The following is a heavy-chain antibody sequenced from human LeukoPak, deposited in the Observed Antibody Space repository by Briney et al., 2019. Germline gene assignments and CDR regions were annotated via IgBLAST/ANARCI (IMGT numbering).Heavy chain of an antibody. V-gene: IGHV3-23*01. CDR2: ISDRGIMT. Sequence: GGSLRLSCAASGFTFANYALSWVRQAPGMGLEWVSLISDRGIMTYYADSVRGRFTISRDNAKNTLYLQMNSLRAEDTAVYYCARLYGGYGDYYFDYWGQGTLVTVSS. CDR3: ARLYGGYGDYYFDY. CDR1: GFTFANYA. J-gene: IGHJ4*02. D-gene: IGHD4-17*01.